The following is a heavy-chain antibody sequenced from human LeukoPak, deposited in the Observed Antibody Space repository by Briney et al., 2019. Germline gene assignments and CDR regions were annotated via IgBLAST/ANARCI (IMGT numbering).Heavy chain of an antibody. CDR1: GYTFTSYY. D-gene: IGHD2-2*01. CDR3: ARDLCTSCFPTGWFDP. J-gene: IGHJ5*02. Sequence: GASVKVSCKAFGYTFTSYYMHWVRQAPGQGLEWMGIINPSGGSTSYAQKFQGRVTMTRDTSTSTVYMELSSLRSEDTAVYYCARDLCTSCFPTGWFDPWGQGTLVTVPS. CDR2: INPSGGST. V-gene: IGHV1-46*03.